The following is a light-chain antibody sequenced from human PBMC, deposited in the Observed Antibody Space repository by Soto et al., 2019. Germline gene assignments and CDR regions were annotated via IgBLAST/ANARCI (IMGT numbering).Light chain of an antibody. CDR3: SSYTSSSTSA. V-gene: IGLV2-14*01. J-gene: IGLJ1*01. Sequence: QSALTQPAPVSGSPGQSITISCPGTSSAVGGYNYVSWYQQHPGKAPKLMIYDVSNRPSGVSNRFSGSKSGNTASLTISGLQAEDEADYYCSSYTSSSTSAFGTGTKVTVL. CDR2: DVS. CDR1: SSAVGGYNY.